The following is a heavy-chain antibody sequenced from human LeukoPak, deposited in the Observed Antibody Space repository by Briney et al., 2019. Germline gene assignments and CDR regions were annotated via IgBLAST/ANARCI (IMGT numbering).Heavy chain of an antibody. Sequence: GGSLRPSCVASGFAFSNFGMHWVRQAPGKGLEGLAVMWYDGSDQSYADSVKGRFTISRDNSKNTLFLQMDSLRAEDTAVYYCVREDTAMSPNAFDVWGQGTMVTVSS. J-gene: IGHJ3*01. CDR2: MWYDGSDQ. D-gene: IGHD5-18*01. V-gene: IGHV3-33*01. CDR3: VREDTAMSPNAFDV. CDR1: GFAFSNFG.